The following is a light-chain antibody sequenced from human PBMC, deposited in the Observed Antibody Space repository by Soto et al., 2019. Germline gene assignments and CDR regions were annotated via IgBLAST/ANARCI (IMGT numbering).Light chain of an antibody. J-gene: IGLJ1*01. CDR2: EVS. Sequence: QSALTQPASVSGSPGQSIPISCTGTSSDVGGYNYVSWYQQHPGKAPKLIIYEVSNRPSGVSNRFSGSKSGNTASLTISGLQAEDEADYYCNSYTSKSTGVVGTGTKLTVL. V-gene: IGLV2-14*01. CDR1: SSDVGGYNY. CDR3: NSYTSKSTGV.